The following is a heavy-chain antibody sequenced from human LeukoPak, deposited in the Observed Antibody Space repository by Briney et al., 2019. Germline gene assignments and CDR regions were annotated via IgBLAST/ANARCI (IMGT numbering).Heavy chain of an antibody. V-gene: IGHV4-34*01. Sequence: SETLSLTCAVYGGSFSGYYWSWIRQPPGKGLEWIGEINHSGSTNYNPSLKSRVTISVDTSKNQFSLKLSSVTAADTAVYYCARGVVVTYFDYWGQGTLVTVSS. J-gene: IGHJ4*02. D-gene: IGHD3-22*01. CDR1: GGSFSGYY. CDR3: ARGVVVTYFDY. CDR2: INHSGST.